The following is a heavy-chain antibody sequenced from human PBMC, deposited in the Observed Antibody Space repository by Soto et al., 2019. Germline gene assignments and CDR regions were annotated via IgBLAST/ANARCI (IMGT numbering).Heavy chain of an antibody. D-gene: IGHD1-7*01. Sequence: GSLRLSCAASGFTFSSYAMNWVRQAPGKGLEWVSAVTDSGSITYYADSVKGRFTISRDNSKDTLYLQMNSLRAEDTAVYYCAREINYSRYPRVIDYWGQGTLVTVSS. CDR2: VTDSGSIT. J-gene: IGHJ4*02. V-gene: IGHV3-23*01. CDR1: GFTFSSYA. CDR3: AREINYSRYPRVIDY.